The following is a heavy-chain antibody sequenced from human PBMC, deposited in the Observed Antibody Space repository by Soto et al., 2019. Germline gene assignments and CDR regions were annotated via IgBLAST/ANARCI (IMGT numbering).Heavy chain of an antibody. CDR2: IWYDGSNK. D-gene: IGHD3-10*01. V-gene: IGHV3-33*01. CDR1: GFTFSSYG. CDR3: ARDVSTMVRGVIIVHSYYYGMDV. Sequence: QVQLVESGGGVVQPGRSLRLSCAASGFTFSSYGMHWVRQAPGKGLEWVAVIWYDGSNKYYADSVKGRFTISRDNSKNTLYLQMNSLRAEETAVYYCARDVSTMVRGVIIVHSYYYGMDVWGQGTTVTVSS. J-gene: IGHJ6*02.